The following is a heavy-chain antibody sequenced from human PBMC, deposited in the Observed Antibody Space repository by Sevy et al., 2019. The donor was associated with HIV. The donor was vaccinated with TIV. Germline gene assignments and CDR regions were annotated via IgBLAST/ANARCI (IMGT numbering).Heavy chain of an antibody. V-gene: IGHV3-30*18. CDR2: ISYDGSNK. CDR1: GFTFSNYG. Sequence: GGSLRLSCAASGFTFSNYGMHWVRQAPGKGLEWVAVISYDGSNKYYADSMKGRFTISRDNSKNTLYLQMNSLRTEDTAVYYCAKDRGGSYYTGRLFVGFDYWGQGTLVTVSS. CDR3: AKDRGGSYYTGRLFVGFDY. J-gene: IGHJ4*02. D-gene: IGHD1-26*01.